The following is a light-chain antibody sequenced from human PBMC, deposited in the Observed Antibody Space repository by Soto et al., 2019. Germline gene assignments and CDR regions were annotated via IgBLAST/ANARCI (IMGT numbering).Light chain of an antibody. CDR3: SSYTSSTFFV. J-gene: IGLJ1*01. V-gene: IGLV2-14*03. CDR2: DVS. Sequence: QSVLTQPASVSESPGQSITISCTGTSSDVGGYNYVSWYQQHPGKAPKLMIYDVSNRPSGVSNRFSGSKSGNTASLTISGLQTKDEADYYCSSYTSSTFFVFGTGTKVTVL. CDR1: SSDVGGYNY.